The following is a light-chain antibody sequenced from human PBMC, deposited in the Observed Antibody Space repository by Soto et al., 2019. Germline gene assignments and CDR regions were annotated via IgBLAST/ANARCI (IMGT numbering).Light chain of an antibody. Sequence: DIVMTQTPLSLSVTPGQPASISCKSSQSLLHSDGQTYFFWYLQKPGQPPQLLIYGLSNRFSGVADRFSCRGARNEFTPKIRRVGGGDLGVYYCKQTLPPPVTFGGGTRVEIK. V-gene: IGKV2D-29*01. J-gene: IGKJ4*01. CDR1: QSLLHSDGQTY. CDR2: GLS. CDR3: KQTLPPPVT.